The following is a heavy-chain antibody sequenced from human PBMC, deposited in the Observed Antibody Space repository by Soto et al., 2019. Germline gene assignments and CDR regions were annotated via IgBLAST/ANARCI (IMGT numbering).Heavy chain of an antibody. D-gene: IGHD2-21*02. V-gene: IGHV3-30*18. CDR1: GFTFSRYG. Sequence: QVQLVESGGGVVQPGRSLSLSCAASGFTFSRYGMHWVRKAPGKGLEWVAVISYDGSNKYYADSVKGRFTISRDNSKNTLYLQMNSLRADDTAVYYCAKDKRAVVVTAPFDYWGQGTLVTVSS. J-gene: IGHJ4*02. CDR2: ISYDGSNK. CDR3: AKDKRAVVVTAPFDY.